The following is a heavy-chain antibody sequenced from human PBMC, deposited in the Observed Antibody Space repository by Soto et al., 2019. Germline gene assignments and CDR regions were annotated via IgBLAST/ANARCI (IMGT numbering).Heavy chain of an antibody. J-gene: IGHJ4*02. CDR2: INSDGSST. Sequence: EVQLVESGGGLVQPGGSLRLSCAASGFTFSSYWMHWVRQAPGKGLVWVSRINSDGSSTSYADSVKGRFTISRDNAKNTRYLQMNSLRAEDTGVYYCAVAVAGPTAIGYWGQGTLVTVSS. V-gene: IGHV3-74*01. D-gene: IGHD6-19*01. CDR1: GFTFSSYW. CDR3: AVAVAGPTAIGY.